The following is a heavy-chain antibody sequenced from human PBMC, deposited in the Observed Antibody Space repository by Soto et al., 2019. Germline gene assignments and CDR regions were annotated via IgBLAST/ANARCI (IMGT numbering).Heavy chain of an antibody. CDR2: MNPNSGNT. CDR1: GYTFTSYD. CDR3: ARASRAWDDYIWGSYRYRNWFDP. Sequence: ASVKVSCKASGYTFTSYDINWVRQATGQGLEWMGWMNPNSGNTGYAQKFQGRVTMTRNTSISTAYMELSSLRSEDTAVYYCARASRAWDDYIWGSYRYRNWFDPWGQGTLVTVSS. J-gene: IGHJ5*02. V-gene: IGHV1-8*01. D-gene: IGHD3-16*02.